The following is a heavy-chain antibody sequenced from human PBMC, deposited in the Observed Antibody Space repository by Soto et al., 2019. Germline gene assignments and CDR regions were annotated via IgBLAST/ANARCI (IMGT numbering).Heavy chain of an antibody. CDR1: GGTFSSYA. V-gene: IGHV1-69*12. J-gene: IGHJ4*02. CDR2: SIPIFGTA. Sequence: QVQLVQSGAEVKKPGSSVKVSCKASGGTFSSYAISWVRQAPGQGLEWMGGSIPIFGTANYAQKFQGRVAITADESASAAEVEVRSLRSEDTAVYYCAATCGSGSYYNGFDYWGQGTLVTVSS. D-gene: IGHD3-10*01. CDR3: AATCGSGSYYNGFDY.